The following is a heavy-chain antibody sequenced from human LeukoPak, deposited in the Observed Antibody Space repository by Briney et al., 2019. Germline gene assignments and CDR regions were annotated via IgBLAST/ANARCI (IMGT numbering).Heavy chain of an antibody. V-gene: IGHV4-34*01. J-gene: IGHJ4*02. Sequence: SETLSLTCAVYGGSFSGYYWSWIRQPPGKGLEWIGEINHSGSTNYNPSLKSRVTISVDTSKNQFSLKLSSVTAADTAVYYCARRGSLYSSSHTYFDYWGQGTLVTVSS. D-gene: IGHD6-6*01. CDR3: ARRGSLYSSSHTYFDY. CDR2: INHSGST. CDR1: GGSFSGYY.